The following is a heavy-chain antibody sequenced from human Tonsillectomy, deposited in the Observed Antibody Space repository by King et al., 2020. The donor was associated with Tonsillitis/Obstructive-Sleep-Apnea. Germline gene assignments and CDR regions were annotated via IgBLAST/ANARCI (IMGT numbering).Heavy chain of an antibody. CDR3: ARDHCSSTSCYGNYYYMDV. D-gene: IGHD2-2*01. J-gene: IGHJ6*03. Sequence: QLQESGPGLVKPSETLSLTCTVSGGAISSYYWSWIRQPPGKGLEWIGDNFDSGSTNYNPSLKSRVTISVDTSKNQVSLKLSSVTAADTAGYYCARDHCSSTSCYGNYYYMDVWGKGTTVTVSS. CDR2: NFDSGST. CDR1: GGAISSYY. V-gene: IGHV4-59*01.